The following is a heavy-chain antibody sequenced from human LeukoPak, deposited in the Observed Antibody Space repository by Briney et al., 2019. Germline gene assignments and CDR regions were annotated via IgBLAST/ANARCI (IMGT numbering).Heavy chain of an antibody. D-gene: IGHD2-2*01. J-gene: IGHJ4*02. Sequence: ASVKASCKASGYTFTGYYMHWVRQAPGQGLEWMGWINPNSGGTNYAQKFQGRVTMTRDTSISTAYMELSRLRSDDTAVYYCARDLNVVVPAADYFDYWGQGTPVTVSS. V-gene: IGHV1-2*02. CDR2: INPNSGGT. CDR3: ARDLNVVVPAADYFDY. CDR1: GYTFTGYY.